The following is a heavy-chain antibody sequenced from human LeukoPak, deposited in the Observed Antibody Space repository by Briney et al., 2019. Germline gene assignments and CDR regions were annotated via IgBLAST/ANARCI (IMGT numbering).Heavy chain of an antibody. CDR3: ARGPAYYYGSGGLIDY. V-gene: IGHV3-30*04. D-gene: IGHD3-10*01. CDR1: GFTFSSYA. J-gene: IGHJ4*02. Sequence: PGRSLRLSCAASGFTFSSYAMHWVRQAPGKGLEWVAVISYDGSNKYYADSVKGRFTISRDNSKNTLYLQMNSLRAEDTAVYYCARGPAYYYGSGGLIDYWGQGTLVTVSS. CDR2: ISYDGSNK.